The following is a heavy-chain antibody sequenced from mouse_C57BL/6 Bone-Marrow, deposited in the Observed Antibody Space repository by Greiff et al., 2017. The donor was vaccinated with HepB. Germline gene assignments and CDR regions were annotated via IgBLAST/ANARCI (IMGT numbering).Heavy chain of an antibody. D-gene: IGHD1-1*01. CDR1: GFTFSDYG. CDR3: ARPGTTPFDY. Sequence: EVMLVESGGGLVKPGGSLKLSCAASGFTFSDYGMHWVRQAPEKGLEWVAYISSGSSTIYYADTVKGRFTISRDNAKNTLFLQMTSLRSEDTAMYYCARPGTTPFDYWGQGTTLTVSS. V-gene: IGHV5-17*01. CDR2: ISSGSSTI. J-gene: IGHJ2*01.